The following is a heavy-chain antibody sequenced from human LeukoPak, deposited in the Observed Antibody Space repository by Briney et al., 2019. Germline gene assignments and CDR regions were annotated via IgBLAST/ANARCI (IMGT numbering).Heavy chain of an antibody. Sequence: GGSLRLSCAASGFIFSDYYMSWMRQAPGKGLECLSYIDGSSSRTNYADSVKGRFTISRDNVKNSLYLHMNSLRAEDTAVYFCARRGTDYCTPSSCHPNWFAPWGQGTQVTVSS. D-gene: IGHD4-11*01. CDR2: IDGSSSRT. CDR1: GFIFSDYY. V-gene: IGHV3-11*03. J-gene: IGHJ5*02. CDR3: ARRGTDYCTPSSCHPNWFAP.